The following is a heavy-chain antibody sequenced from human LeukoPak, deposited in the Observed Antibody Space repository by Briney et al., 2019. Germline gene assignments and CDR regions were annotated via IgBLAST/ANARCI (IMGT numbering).Heavy chain of an antibody. CDR1: RYTFTSYY. CDR3: ARDRGLRRFSYCTNGVCYHYYYGMDV. V-gene: IGHV1-46*01. CDR2: INPSGGST. J-gene: IGHJ6*02. D-gene: IGHD2-8*01. Sequence: GASVKVSCKASRYTFTSYYMHWVRQAPGQGLEWMGIINPSGGSTSYAQKFQGRVTMTRDTSTNTVYMELSSLRSEDTAVYYCARDRGLRRFSYCTNGVCYHYYYGMDVWGQGTTVTVSS.